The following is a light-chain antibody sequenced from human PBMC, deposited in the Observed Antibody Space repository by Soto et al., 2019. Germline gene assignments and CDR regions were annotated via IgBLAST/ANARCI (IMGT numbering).Light chain of an antibody. CDR2: GGS. J-gene: IGKJ1*01. V-gene: IGKV3-15*01. Sequence: EIVMTQSPATLSVSPGERATLSCRASQSVSSNLAWYQQKPGQAPRLLIYGGSTRATGIPARFRGSGSGTEFTLTISSLQSEDFAVYYCQQYNNWLGAFGQGTKVEIK. CDR1: QSVSSN. CDR3: QQYNNWLGA.